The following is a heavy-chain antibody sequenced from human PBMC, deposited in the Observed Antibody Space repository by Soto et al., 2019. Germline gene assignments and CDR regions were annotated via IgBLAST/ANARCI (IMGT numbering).Heavy chain of an antibody. CDR3: ARDPPPPDY. Sequence: QVSVVPAGGEVEKPWAPMKVSFKASGYTFASYAISWMRQAPGQGLEWMGWISAYNGNTNYAQKLQGRVTMTTDTSTSTAYMELRSLRSDDTAVYYCARDPPPPDYWGQGTLVTVSS. CDR1: GYTFASYA. J-gene: IGHJ4*02. CDR2: ISAYNGNT. V-gene: IGHV1-18*01.